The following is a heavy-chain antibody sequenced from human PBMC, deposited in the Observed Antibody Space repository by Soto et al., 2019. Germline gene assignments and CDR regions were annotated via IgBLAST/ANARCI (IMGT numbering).Heavy chain of an antibody. D-gene: IGHD6-19*01. CDR2: IYHSGST. CDR1: GGSISSGGNP. Sequence: PSETLSLTCAVSGGSISSGGNPWSWIRQPPGKGLEWIGYIYHSGSTYYNPSLKSRVTISVDRSKNQFSLKLSSVTAADTAVYYCARDGGLGAVAVDYWGQGTLVTV. J-gene: IGHJ4*02. CDR3: ARDGGLGAVAVDY. V-gene: IGHV4-30-2*01.